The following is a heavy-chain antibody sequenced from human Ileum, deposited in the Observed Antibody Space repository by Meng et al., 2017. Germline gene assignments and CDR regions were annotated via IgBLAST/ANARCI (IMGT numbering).Heavy chain of an antibody. CDR3: ASGTPGRSYCDY. D-gene: IGHD2-15*01. Sequence: VQLVQSGAAVKKPGASVKVSCKASGYTFTSYGISWVRQAPGQGLEWMGWFVNYVDTYPAPKFQGRVTMTTDTHTNTAFMELRSLTSDDTAVYYCASGTPGRSYCDYWGQGTLVTVSS. CDR1: GYTFTSYG. CDR2: FVNYVDT. V-gene: IGHV1-18*01. J-gene: IGHJ4*02.